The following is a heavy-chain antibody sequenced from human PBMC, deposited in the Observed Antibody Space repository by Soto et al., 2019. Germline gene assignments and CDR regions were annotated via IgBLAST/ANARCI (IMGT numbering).Heavy chain of an antibody. CDR3: AREGVGYYDFWSGYAGPYYYGMDV. CDR2: ISSSSSYI. Sequence: EVQLVESGGGLVKPGGSLRLSCAASGFTFSSYSMNWVRQAPGKGLEWVSSISSSSSYIYYADSVKGRFTISRDNAKNSLYLQMNSLRAEDTAVYYCAREGVGYYDFWSGYAGPYYYGMDVWGQGTTVTVSS. J-gene: IGHJ6*02. V-gene: IGHV3-21*01. CDR1: GFTFSSYS. D-gene: IGHD3-3*01.